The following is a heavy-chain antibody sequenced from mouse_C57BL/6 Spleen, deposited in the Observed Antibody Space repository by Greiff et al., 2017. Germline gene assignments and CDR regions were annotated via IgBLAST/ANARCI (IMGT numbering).Heavy chain of an antibody. J-gene: IGHJ1*03. D-gene: IGHD2-1*01. Sequence: EVQLVESGPGLVKPSQSLSLTCSVTGYSITSGYYWNWIRQFPGNKLEWMGYISYDGSNNYNPSLKNRISITRDTSKNQFFLKLNSVTTEDTATYYCARNHGGNYGYFDVWGTGTTVTVSS. CDR1: GYSITSGYY. V-gene: IGHV3-6*01. CDR3: ARNHGGNYGYFDV. CDR2: ISYDGSN.